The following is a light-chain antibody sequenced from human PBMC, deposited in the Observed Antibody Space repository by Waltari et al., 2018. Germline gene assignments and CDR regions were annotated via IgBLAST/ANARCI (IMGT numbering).Light chain of an antibody. CDR1: NIGTTA. CDR3: QVWDVAANRPV. Sequence: SYELTQPPSVSVTPGKTARLTCGGHNIGTTALHWYQHEPGQAALLLVSDNYDRPSGIPDRFAASGSGDTASLTISRVEPGDEADYYCQVWDVAANRPVFGGGTKLTVL. V-gene: IGLV3-21*03. CDR2: DNY. J-gene: IGLJ2*01.